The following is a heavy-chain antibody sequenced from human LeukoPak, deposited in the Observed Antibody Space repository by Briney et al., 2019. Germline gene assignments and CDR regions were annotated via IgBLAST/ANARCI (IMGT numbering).Heavy chain of an antibody. D-gene: IGHD1-26*01. CDR2: IYPDDSDT. CDR1: RYTFTSYW. J-gene: IGHJ4*02. V-gene: IGHV5-51*01. Sequence: GESLKISCKGSRYTFTSYWIAWVRQMAGKGLELMWIIYPDDSDTRYSPSFQRQVTIPADKSISTAYLEWSSLKASDPAMYYCARLSGRYGHAFNYWGQGTLVTVSS. CDR3: ARLSGRYGHAFNY.